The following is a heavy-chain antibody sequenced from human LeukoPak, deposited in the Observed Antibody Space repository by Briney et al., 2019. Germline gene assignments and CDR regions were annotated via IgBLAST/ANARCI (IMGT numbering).Heavy chain of an antibody. V-gene: IGHV3-73*01. CDR2: FTTNPNNYAT. Sequence: GGSLRLSCAASGLIFSGSDMHWVRQASGKGREWVGSFTTNPNNYATTYSSSVKGRFTIYIDDSANTAYLQMNSLKTEDTAVYYCTTYRSGHYWGQGTLVTVSS. D-gene: IGHD6-19*01. CDR3: TTYRSGHY. J-gene: IGHJ4*02. CDR1: GLIFSGSD.